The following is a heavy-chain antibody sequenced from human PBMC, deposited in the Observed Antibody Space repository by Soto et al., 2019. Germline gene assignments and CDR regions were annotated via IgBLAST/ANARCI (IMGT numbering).Heavy chain of an antibody. V-gene: IGHV3-7*03. Sequence: EVQLVESGGGLVQPGGSLRLSCAASGFNFRTYWMSWVRQAPGKGLEWVANIKEDGSDKYYVDSVRGRLTVSRDNAKNLLYLQLNSLRAEDTAVYYSAREGLSYGPKGAVFDHWGQGSLVTVSS. J-gene: IGHJ4*02. CDR3: AREGLSYGPKGAVFDH. CDR2: IKEDGSDK. D-gene: IGHD5-18*01. CDR1: GFNFRTYW.